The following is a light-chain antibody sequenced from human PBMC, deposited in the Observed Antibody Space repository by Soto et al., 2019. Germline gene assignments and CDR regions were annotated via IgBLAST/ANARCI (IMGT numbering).Light chain of an antibody. V-gene: IGKV3D-20*02. CDR1: ESVASSY. CDR3: QQRSNWPPIT. Sequence: EIVLTQSPGTLSLSPGEGATLSCRAIESVASSYLAWYQQIPGQAPRLLIYGASSRVTGIPDRFSGSGSGTEFTLTISSLQSEDFAVYYCQQRSNWPPITFGQGTRLEIK. J-gene: IGKJ5*01. CDR2: GAS.